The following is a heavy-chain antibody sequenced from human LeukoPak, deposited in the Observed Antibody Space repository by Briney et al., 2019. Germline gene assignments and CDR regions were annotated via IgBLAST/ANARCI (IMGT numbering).Heavy chain of an antibody. CDR1: GFTSSSYS. V-gene: IGHV3-21*01. Sequence: GGSLRLSCAASGFTSSSYSMNWVRQAPGKGLEWVSSISSSSSYIYYADSVKGRFTISRDNAKNSLHLQMNSLRAEDTAVYYCASTPEYDFWSGYYPFDYWGQGTLVTVSS. D-gene: IGHD3-3*01. J-gene: IGHJ4*02. CDR2: ISSSSSYI. CDR3: ASTPEYDFWSGYYPFDY.